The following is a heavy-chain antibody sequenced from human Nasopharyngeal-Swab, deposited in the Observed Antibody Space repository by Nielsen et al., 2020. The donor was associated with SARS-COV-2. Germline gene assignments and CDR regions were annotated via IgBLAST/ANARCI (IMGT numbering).Heavy chain of an antibody. D-gene: IGHD1-26*01. Sequence: GSLRLSCTVSGDSISSSYWSWVRQPPGKGLEWIGYIYYSVSTNYNPSLKSRVTISVDTSKNQFSLKLNSVTAADTAVYYCARQYSGSYDYYYYYYMDVWGKGTTVTVSS. CDR1: GDSISSSY. J-gene: IGHJ6*03. CDR2: IYYSVST. CDR3: ARQYSGSYDYYYYYYMDV. V-gene: IGHV4-59*08.